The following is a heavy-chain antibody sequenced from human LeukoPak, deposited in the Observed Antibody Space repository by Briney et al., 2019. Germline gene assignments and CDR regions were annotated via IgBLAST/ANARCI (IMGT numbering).Heavy chain of an antibody. J-gene: IGHJ4*02. V-gene: IGHV4-39*01. CDR3: ARQKPSTFRQYGRGRPFDY. Sequence: SETLSLTCTVSGGSVSISSYYWSWVRQPPGKGLEWIGQINQSGTTNYNPSLNSRVTISVDTSENQFSLNLNSVTAADTAVYYCARQKPSTFRQYGRGRPFDYWGQGTLVTVSS. D-gene: IGHD4-11*01. CDR2: INQSGTT. CDR1: GGSVSISSYY.